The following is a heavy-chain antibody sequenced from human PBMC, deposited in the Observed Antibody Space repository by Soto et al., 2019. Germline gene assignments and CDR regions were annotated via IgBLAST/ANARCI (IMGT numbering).Heavy chain of an antibody. CDR1: GYTFTSYG. D-gene: IGHD3-3*01. Sequence: QVQLVQSGAEVKKPGASVKVSCKASGYTFTSYGISWVRQAPGQGLAWMGWVSAYNGNTNYAQKLHGSVTMTTDTSTSTAYMELRSLRSDDTAVYYCARDNGAHLWSGGFDYWGQGTLVTVSS. CDR2: VSAYNGNT. V-gene: IGHV1-18*01. CDR3: ARDNGAHLWSGGFDY. J-gene: IGHJ4*02.